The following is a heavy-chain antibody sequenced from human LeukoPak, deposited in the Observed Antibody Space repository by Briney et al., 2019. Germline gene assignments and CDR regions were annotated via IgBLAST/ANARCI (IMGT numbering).Heavy chain of an antibody. CDR2: INPNRGGT. J-gene: IGHJ4*02. V-gene: IGHV1-2*02. CDR1: GYTFTGYY. Sequence: ASVKVSCKASGYTFTGYYMHWVRQAPGQGLEWMGWINPNRGGTNYAQKFQGRVTMTRDTSISTAYMELSRLRSDDTAVYYCASGPGSYYPSVDYWGQGTLVTVSS. CDR3: ASGPGSYYPSVDY. D-gene: IGHD3-10*01.